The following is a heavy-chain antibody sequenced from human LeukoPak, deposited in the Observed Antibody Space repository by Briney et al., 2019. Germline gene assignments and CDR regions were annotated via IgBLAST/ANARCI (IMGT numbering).Heavy chain of an antibody. CDR1: GYTFTNYD. Sequence: PWGSVKVSCKASGYTFTNYDINWVRQAPGQGLEWMGWISAHSGNTNYAQKIQGRVTIPTDTSTSTAYMEMKSLRADDTAVYYCARLAYGANYIDYWGQGTLVTVSS. CDR3: ARLAYGANYIDY. D-gene: IGHD4-17*01. V-gene: IGHV1-18*01. J-gene: IGHJ4*02. CDR2: ISAHSGNT.